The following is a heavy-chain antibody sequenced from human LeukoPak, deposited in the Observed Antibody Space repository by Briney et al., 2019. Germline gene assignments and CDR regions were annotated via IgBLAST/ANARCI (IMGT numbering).Heavy chain of an antibody. Sequence: ASVKVSCKASGYTFTGYYMHWVRQAPGQGLEWMGRINPNSGGTNYAQKFQGRVTITADESTSTAYMELSSLRSEDTAVYYCARGVAARHFDYWGQGTLVTVSS. V-gene: IGHV1-2*06. CDR2: INPNSGGT. D-gene: IGHD6-6*01. J-gene: IGHJ4*02. CDR1: GYTFTGYY. CDR3: ARGVAARHFDY.